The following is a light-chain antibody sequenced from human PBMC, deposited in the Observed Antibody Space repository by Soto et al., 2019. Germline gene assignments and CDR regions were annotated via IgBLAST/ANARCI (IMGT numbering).Light chain of an antibody. Sequence: IRMTQSPSTLSASVGDRVTITCRASQSTSSWLAWYQQKPGKAPKLLIYDSSSVESVVPSRFSGSGSGAEFTLTISSLQPDDFVTYSSPTYNSSSTTLGG. CDR2: DSS. CDR1: QSTSSW. CDR3: PTYNSSSTT. V-gene: IGKV1-5*01. J-gene: IGKJ4*01.